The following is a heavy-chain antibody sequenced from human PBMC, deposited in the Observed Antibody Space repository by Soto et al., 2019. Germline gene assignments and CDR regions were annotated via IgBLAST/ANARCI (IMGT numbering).Heavy chain of an antibody. CDR2: INHSGRT. D-gene: IGHD3-9*01. V-gene: IGHV4-34*01. CDR1: GGSFSGYY. CDR3: ARRAFDYAILTGPRLDAQTLDY. J-gene: IGHJ4*02. Sequence: SETLSLTCAVYGGSFSGYYWSWIRQPPGRGLEWIGEINHSGRTNYNPSLKSRVTISVDTSKNQFSLKMSSVTAADTAVYYCARRAFDYAILTGPRLDAQTLDYWRQGTLVTVSS.